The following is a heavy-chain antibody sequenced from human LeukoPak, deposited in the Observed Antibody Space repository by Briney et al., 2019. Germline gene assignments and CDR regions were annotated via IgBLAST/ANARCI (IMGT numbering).Heavy chain of an antibody. J-gene: IGHJ4*02. CDR1: GFTFSTFSNYG. CDR2: ISDSGGKT. D-gene: IGHD6-19*01. V-gene: IGHV3-23*01. CDR3: AKHGSGRYFDY. Sequence: PGGSLRLSCAASGFTFSTFSNYGMSWVRQAPGKGLEWVSAISDSGGKTYYADSTKGRFTISRDNSKNTLYLQMNSLRAEDTAVYYCAKHGSGRYFDYWGQGTLVTVSS.